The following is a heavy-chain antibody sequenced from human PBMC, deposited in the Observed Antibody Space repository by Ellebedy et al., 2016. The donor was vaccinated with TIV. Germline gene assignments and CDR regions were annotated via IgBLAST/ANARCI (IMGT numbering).Heavy chain of an antibody. CDR2: IYPGDSDT. D-gene: IGHD6-13*01. CDR3: ARVKQQLVYDAFDI. CDR1: GYSFTSYW. V-gene: IGHV5-51*01. J-gene: IGHJ3*02. Sequence: GASLKISXKVSGYSFTSYWIGWVRQMPGKGLEWMGIIYPGDSDTRYSPSFQGQVTISADKSISTAYLQWSSLKASDTAMYYCARVKQQLVYDAFDIWGQGTMVTVSS.